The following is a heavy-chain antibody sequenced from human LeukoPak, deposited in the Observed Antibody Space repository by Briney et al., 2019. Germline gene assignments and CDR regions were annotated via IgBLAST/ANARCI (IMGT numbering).Heavy chain of an antibody. CDR1: GFTFDDYS. J-gene: IGHJ3*02. V-gene: IGHV3-43*01. CDR3: VKDRRGSDAFDI. Sequence: GGSLRLSCAASGFTFDDYSMYWVRQAPGKGLERVSLISWNGDSTYYADSVKVRFTISRDNSKNSLYLQMNSLRTEDTALYYCVKDRRGSDAFDIWGQGTMVTVSS. D-gene: IGHD3-10*01. CDR2: ISWNGDST.